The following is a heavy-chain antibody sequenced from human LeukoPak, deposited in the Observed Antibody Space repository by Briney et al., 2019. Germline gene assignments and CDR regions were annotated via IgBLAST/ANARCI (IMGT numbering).Heavy chain of an antibody. D-gene: IGHD6-19*01. Sequence: GESLKISCKGSGYSFTKYWIGWVRQTPGKGLEWMGIIYPGDSDTRYSPSFQGQVTISADKSNNTAFLQWSSLKASDTAMYFCARQVASSGFSRHYWGQGTLVTVSS. CDR1: GYSFTKYW. J-gene: IGHJ4*02. CDR2: IYPGDSDT. CDR3: ARQVASSGFSRHY. V-gene: IGHV5-51*01.